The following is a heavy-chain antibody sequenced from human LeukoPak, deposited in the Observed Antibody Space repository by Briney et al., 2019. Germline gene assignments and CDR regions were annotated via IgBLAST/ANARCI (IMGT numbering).Heavy chain of an antibody. CDR3: ARVTTDDAFDI. CDR1: GDSISNYY. Sequence: SETLSLTXTVSGDSISNYYWSWIRQSPGKGLEWIGYIYYSGSTNYNPSLKSRVTISVDTSKNQFSLKLSSVTAADTAVYYCARVTTDDAFDIWGQGTMVTVSS. D-gene: IGHD4-11*01. CDR2: IYYSGST. V-gene: IGHV4-59*01. J-gene: IGHJ3*02.